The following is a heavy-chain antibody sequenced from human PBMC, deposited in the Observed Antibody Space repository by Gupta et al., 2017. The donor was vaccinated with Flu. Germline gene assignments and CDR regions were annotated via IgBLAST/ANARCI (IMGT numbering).Heavy chain of an antibody. CDR2: IKQDGSEK. CDR3: GRERVPEGIWKDSNYYYMDV. J-gene: IGHJ6*03. Sequence: SYWMSWGRQAPGKGLEWVANIKQDGSEKYYVDSVRGRFTISRDNAKKSLYLQMNSLRAEDTAVYYCGRERVPEGIWKDSNYYYMDVWGKGTTVTVSS. V-gene: IGHV3-7*01. D-gene: IGHD1-1*01. CDR1: SYW.